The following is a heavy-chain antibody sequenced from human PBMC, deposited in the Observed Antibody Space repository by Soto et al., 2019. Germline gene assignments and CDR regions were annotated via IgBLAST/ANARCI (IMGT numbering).Heavy chain of an antibody. J-gene: IGHJ4*02. CDR1: GFTFSSYA. CDR3: AKYVVGVPSSRFDY. V-gene: IGHV3-23*01. Sequence: GGSLRLSCAASGFTFSSYAMSWVRQAPGKGPEWVSAISGSGGSTYYADSVRGRFTISRDNSKNTLYLQMNSLRAADTAVYYCAKYVVGVPSSRFDYWGQGTLVTVSS. D-gene: IGHD1-26*01. CDR2: ISGSGGST.